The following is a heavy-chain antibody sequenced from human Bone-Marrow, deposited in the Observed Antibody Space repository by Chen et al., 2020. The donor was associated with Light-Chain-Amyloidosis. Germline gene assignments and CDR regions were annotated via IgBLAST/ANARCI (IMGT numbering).Heavy chain of an antibody. J-gene: IGHJ4*02. CDR2: ISGGATGSDTGT. Sequence: EVQLLDSGGGLAQPGGSLRLSCVASGFTFSTYAMYWVRQAPGKGMEWVSSISGGATGSDTGTWYADAMKGRFTISRDNSKNTVYLQMNSLRGEDTAIYYCGSGKQPHYWGQGTLVTVSS. CDR1: GFTFSTYA. CDR3: GSGKQPHY. D-gene: IGHD6-19*01. V-gene: IGHV3-23*01.